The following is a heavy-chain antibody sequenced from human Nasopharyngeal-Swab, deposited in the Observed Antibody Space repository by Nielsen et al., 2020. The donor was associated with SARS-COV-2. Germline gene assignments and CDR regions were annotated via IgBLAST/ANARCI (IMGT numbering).Heavy chain of an antibody. CDR2: IISIFGTA. J-gene: IGHJ5*02. Sequence: SVKVSCKASGGTFSSYAISWVRQAPGQGLEWMGGIISIFGTANYAQKFQGRVTITADKSTSTAYMELSSLRSEDTAVYYCARVGAAALKGWFDPWGQGTLVTVSS. CDR3: ARVGAAALKGWFDP. V-gene: IGHV1-69*06. CDR1: GGTFSSYA. D-gene: IGHD6-13*01.